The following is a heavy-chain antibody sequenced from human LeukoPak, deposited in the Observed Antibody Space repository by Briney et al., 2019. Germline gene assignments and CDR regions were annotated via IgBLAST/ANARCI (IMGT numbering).Heavy chain of an antibody. CDR1: GYTFTSYD. Sequence: ASVKVSCKASGYTFTSYDINWVRQATGQGLEWMGWINPNSGNTGYAQKFQGRVTMTRNTSISTAYMELSSLRSEDTAVYYCARGAMTTGPNWFDPWGQGTLVTVSS. CDR3: ARGAMTTGPNWFDP. V-gene: IGHV1-8*01. D-gene: IGHD4-11*01. J-gene: IGHJ5*02. CDR2: INPNSGNT.